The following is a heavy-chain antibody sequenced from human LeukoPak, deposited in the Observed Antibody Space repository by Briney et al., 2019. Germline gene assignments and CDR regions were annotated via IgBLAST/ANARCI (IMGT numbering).Heavy chain of an antibody. CDR3: ARDGRVGSSGSFLDL. CDR1: GFSFSGYA. V-gene: IGHV3-30-3*01. CDR2: LAHDETNK. J-gene: IGHJ5*02. D-gene: IGHD6-19*01. Sequence: GGSLRLSCAASGFSFSGYAMHWVRQAPGRGLEWVARLAHDETNKQYGDSVKGRFTISRDNSNNILFLQMNTLRGEDTAVYFCARDGRVGSSGSFLDLWGQGTLVTVSS.